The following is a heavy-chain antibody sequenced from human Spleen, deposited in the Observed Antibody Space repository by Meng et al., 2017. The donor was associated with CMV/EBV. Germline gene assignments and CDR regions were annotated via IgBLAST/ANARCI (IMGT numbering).Heavy chain of an antibody. CDR1: GFTFSSHS. Sequence: GGSLRLSCAASGFTFSSHSMNWVRQAPGKGLEWVSSISSSSSYIYYADSVEGRFTISRDNAKNSLYLQMNSLRAEDTAVYYCARDYSETGGNDYWGQGTLVTVSS. CDR2: ISSSSSYI. D-gene: IGHD3-22*01. CDR3: ARDYSETGGNDY. V-gene: IGHV3-21*01. J-gene: IGHJ4*02.